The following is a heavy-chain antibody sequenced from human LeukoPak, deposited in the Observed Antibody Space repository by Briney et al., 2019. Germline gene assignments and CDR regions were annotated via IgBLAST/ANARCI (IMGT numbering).Heavy chain of an antibody. CDR3: ARNFAYGDY. CDR2: ISYDGSNK. J-gene: IGHJ4*02. D-gene: IGHD3-10*01. V-gene: IGHV3-30*01. CDR1: GFTFSSYA. Sequence: PGGSLRLSSAASGFTFSSYAMHWVRQAPGKGLEWVAVISYDGSNKYYADSVKGRFTISRDNSKNTLYLQMNSLRAEDTAVYYCARNFAYGDYWGQGTLVTVSS.